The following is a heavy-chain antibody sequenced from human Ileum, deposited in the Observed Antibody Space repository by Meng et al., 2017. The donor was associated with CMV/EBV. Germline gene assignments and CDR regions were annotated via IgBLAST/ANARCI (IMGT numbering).Heavy chain of an antibody. J-gene: IGHJ4*02. V-gene: IGHV3-23*01. CDR3: VKGRASPGTSYFDL. CDR1: GITFSDYA. CDR2: INARGSTT. D-gene: IGHD2-21*01. Sequence: GGSPKISFPTYGITFSDYALSWVRQAPGKGLEWVSSINARGSTTYDADSVKGRRTISSDNSNNTMYVQMHSLRVEDTAIYYCVKGRASPGTSYFDLWGQGTLVTVSS.